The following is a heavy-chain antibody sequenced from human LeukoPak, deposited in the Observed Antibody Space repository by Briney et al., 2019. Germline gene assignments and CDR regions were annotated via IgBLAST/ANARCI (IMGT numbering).Heavy chain of an antibody. J-gene: IGHJ4*02. CDR1: GFTFSSYS. CDR2: ISSSSGYI. CDR3: ASVSTPPNY. Sequence: PGGSLRLSCAASGFTFSSYSMNWVRQAPGKGLEWVSSISSSSGYIYYADSVKGRFTISRDNAKNSLYLQMNSLRAEDTAVYYCASVSTPPNYWGQGTLVTVSS. D-gene: IGHD6-13*01. V-gene: IGHV3-21*01.